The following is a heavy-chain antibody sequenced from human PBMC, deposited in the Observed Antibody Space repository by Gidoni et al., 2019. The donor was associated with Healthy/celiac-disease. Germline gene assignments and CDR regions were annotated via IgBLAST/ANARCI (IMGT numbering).Heavy chain of an antibody. V-gene: IGHV3-48*01. CDR1: GFPFSSSS. CDR2: ISSRSSTI. Sequence: EVQLVESGGGLVQPGGSLRLSCAASGFPFSSSSMNWVRQAPGKGLEWVSYISSRSSTISYAASVKGRFTIYRDNAKNSLYLQMNSLRAEDTAVYYCARESQQEGWFDPWGQGTLVTVSS. CDR3: ARESQQEGWFDP. J-gene: IGHJ5*02.